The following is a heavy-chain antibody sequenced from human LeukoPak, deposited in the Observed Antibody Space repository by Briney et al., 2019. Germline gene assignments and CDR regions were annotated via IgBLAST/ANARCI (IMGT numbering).Heavy chain of an antibody. V-gene: IGHV3-7*01. J-gene: IGHJ6*03. Sequence: PGGSLRLSCAASGFTFSSYWMSWVRQAPGKGLEWVSNIKQDGSEKYYVDSVKGRFTISRDKAKNSLYLQMNSLRAEDTAVYYCARVGPGVNPDYYYYYMDVWGKGTTVTVSS. CDR3: ARVGPGVNPDYYYYYMDV. CDR2: IKQDGSEK. D-gene: IGHD1-14*01. CDR1: GFTFSSYW.